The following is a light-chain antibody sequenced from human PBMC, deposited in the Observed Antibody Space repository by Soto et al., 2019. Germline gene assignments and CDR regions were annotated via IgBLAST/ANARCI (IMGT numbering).Light chain of an antibody. Sequence: EIVMTQSPATLSVSPGERATLSCRASQSVSSNLGWYQQKPGQAPRLLIHGASTRAAGIPARFRGSGSGTEFTLTISSLQSEDFAVYYCQQYHNWRTFGQGTKVEIK. CDR1: QSVSSN. V-gene: IGKV3-15*01. CDR2: GAS. CDR3: QQYHNWRT. J-gene: IGKJ1*01.